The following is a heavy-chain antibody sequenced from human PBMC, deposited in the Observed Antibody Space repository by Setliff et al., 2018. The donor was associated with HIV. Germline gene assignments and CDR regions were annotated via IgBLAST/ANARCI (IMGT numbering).Heavy chain of an antibody. CDR2: IDDSGSI. J-gene: IGHJ5*02. CDR1: TESLTRYD. V-gene: IGHV4-34*01. D-gene: IGHD3-10*01. Sequence: SETLSLTCAVYTESLTRYDWAWIRQSPEKGLEWIGEIDDSGSIIYNPSLQSRVTMSVDTSKNQFSLKVRSLTAADTGLYYCARVKSVKTTLVRLWPRFDLWGQGTQVTVSS. CDR3: ARVKSVKTTLVRLWPRFDL.